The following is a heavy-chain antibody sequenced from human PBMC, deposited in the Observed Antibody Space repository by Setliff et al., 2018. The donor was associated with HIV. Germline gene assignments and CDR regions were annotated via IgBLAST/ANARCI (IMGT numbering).Heavy chain of an antibody. CDR3: SRGIAVAGHDFANTPGDI. V-gene: IGHV5-10-1*01. CDR1: GKSLSNYW. D-gene: IGHD6-19*01. CDR2: IDPSDSYI. J-gene: IGHJ3*02. Sequence: GASLKISCKGSGKSLSNYWINWVRQMPGKGLEWMGRIDPSDSYINYGPSFQGHVTISADKSTNTAFLQWSSLKASDSAMYYCSRGIAVAGHDFANTPGDIWGQGTMVTV.